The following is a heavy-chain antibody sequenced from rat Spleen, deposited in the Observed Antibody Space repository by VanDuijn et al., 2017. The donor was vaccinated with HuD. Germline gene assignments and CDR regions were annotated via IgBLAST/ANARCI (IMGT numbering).Heavy chain of an antibody. V-gene: IGHV3-1*01. Sequence: EVQLQESGPGLVKPSQSLSLTCSVTGYSITSNYWGWIRKFPGNKMEWIGHISYSGSTSYNPSLKSRISITRDTSKNQFFLQLNSVTTEDTATYYCARYRAYYGYTYGVMDAWGQGASVTVSS. CDR1: GYSITSNY. CDR2: ISYSGST. J-gene: IGHJ4*01. CDR3: ARYRAYYGYTYGVMDA. D-gene: IGHD1-9*01.